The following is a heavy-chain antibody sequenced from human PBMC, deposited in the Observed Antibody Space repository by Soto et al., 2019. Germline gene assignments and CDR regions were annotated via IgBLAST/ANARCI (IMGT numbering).Heavy chain of an antibody. Sequence: EVQLLESGGGLVQPGGSLRLSCAASGFTCSSYAMSWVRQAPGKGLEWVSAISGSGGSTYYADSVKGRFTISRDNSKNTLYLQMNSLRAEDTAVYYCAKDLEGYYDSSGYYFDYWGQGTLVTVSS. J-gene: IGHJ4*02. D-gene: IGHD3-22*01. CDR2: ISGSGGST. CDR3: AKDLEGYYDSSGYYFDY. CDR1: GFTCSSYA. V-gene: IGHV3-23*01.